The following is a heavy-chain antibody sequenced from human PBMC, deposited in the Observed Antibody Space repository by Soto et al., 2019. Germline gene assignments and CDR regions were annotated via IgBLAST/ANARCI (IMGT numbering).Heavy chain of an antibody. Sequence: QVQLEESGPGLAKPSGTLSLTCTVSGGSISSNNWWSWVRQPPGKGLEWIGEIYHSGSTNYHPSLKSRVIISVDTSKNQFSLRLSSVTAADTAVYYCARYIAASGTYYLDFWGQGTLVTVSS. CDR2: IYHSGST. V-gene: IGHV4-4*02. CDR1: GGSISSNNW. J-gene: IGHJ4*02. D-gene: IGHD6-13*01. CDR3: ARYIAASGTYYLDF.